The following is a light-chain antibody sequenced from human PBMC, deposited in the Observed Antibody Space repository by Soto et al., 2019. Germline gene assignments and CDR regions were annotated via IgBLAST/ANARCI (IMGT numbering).Light chain of an antibody. V-gene: IGKV4-1*01. CDR2: WAS. J-gene: IGKJ1*01. CDR3: QDYDRSWP. CDR1: QNNKNY. Sequence: VSLGHRGTINCKSSQNNKNYLAWYQQKTGQPPKLLIDWASTRASGVPDRFSGSGSGTDFTLTISSLQAEDVGIYYCQDYDRSWPFGQGTKVDIK.